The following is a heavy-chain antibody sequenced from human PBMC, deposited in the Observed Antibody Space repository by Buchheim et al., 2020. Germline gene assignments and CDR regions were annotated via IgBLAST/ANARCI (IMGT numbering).Heavy chain of an antibody. CDR3: SLSRKDFWSGSYFDY. Sequence: QLQLQESGPGLVKPSETLSLTCTVSGGSISSSSYYWGWIRQPPGKGLEWIGSIYYSGSTYYNPSLKSRATISVDTSKNQFSLKLSSVTAADTAVYYCSLSRKDFWSGSYFDYWGQGTL. CDR1: GGSISSSSYY. CDR2: IYYSGST. D-gene: IGHD3-3*01. J-gene: IGHJ4*02. V-gene: IGHV4-39*07.